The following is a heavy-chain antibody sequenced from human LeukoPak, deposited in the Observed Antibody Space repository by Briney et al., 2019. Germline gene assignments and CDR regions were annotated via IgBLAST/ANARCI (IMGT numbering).Heavy chain of an antibody. CDR3: ATTYIAASNDFDY. CDR2: IYYSGST. J-gene: IGHJ4*02. Sequence: PSETLSLTCTVSGGSISSYYWSWIRQPPGKGLEWIGYIYYSGSTNYNPSLKSRVTMSVDTSKNQFSLKLSSVTAADTAVYYCATTYIAASNDFDYWGQGTLVTVSS. D-gene: IGHD6-6*01. V-gene: IGHV4-59*12. CDR1: GGSISSYY.